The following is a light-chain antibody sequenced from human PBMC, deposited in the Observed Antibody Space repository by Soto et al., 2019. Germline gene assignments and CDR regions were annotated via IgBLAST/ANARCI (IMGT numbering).Light chain of an antibody. V-gene: IGLV2-18*02. CDR3: SSYTSSSTYV. J-gene: IGLJ1*01. Sequence: QSVLTQPPSVSGSPGQSGTISCAGTSSDVGSYNHVSWYQQPPGTAPKLMIYEVSNRPSGVPDRFSGSKSGNTASLTISGLQAEDEADYYCSSYTSSSTYVFGTGTKVTVL. CDR2: EVS. CDR1: SSDVGSYNH.